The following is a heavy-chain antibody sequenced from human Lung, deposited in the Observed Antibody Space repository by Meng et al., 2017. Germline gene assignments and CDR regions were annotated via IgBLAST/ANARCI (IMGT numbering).Heavy chain of an antibody. CDR2: IYHGGDT. CDR1: GGSISSIDW. V-gene: IGHV4/OR15-8*02. Sequence: QGQRKTSGPGLGRPSATRSLSCVVPGGSISSIDWWSWVRQPPGKGLEWIGEIYHGGDTNYNPSLKSRVTIAIDRSKNQFSLKLSSVTAADTAVYYCASWIYSCGWQWGQGTLVTVSS. J-gene: IGHJ4*02. CDR3: ASWIYSCGWQ. D-gene: IGHD6-19*01.